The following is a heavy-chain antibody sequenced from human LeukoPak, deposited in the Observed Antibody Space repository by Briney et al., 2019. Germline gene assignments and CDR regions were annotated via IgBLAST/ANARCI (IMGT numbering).Heavy chain of an antibody. Sequence: PGGSLRLSCTASGFAFRSHAMHWVRQAPGKGLEGVAVIRYDGSKKFYADSVKGRFTISRDNSKNSLYLQMNSLRAEDTAVYYCAELGITMIGGVWGKGTTVTISS. V-gene: IGHV3-30*02. CDR2: IRYDGSKK. J-gene: IGHJ6*04. CDR1: GFAFRSHA. CDR3: AELGITMIGGV. D-gene: IGHD3-10*02.